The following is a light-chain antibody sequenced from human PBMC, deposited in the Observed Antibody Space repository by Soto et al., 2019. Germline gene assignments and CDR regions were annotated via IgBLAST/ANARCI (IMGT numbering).Light chain of an antibody. CDR2: GAS. J-gene: IGKJ2*01. Sequence: EIVMTQSPATLSLSPGERAALSCRASQSINSELAWYQQKPGQPPRLLIYGASTRATGVPARLTGSESGSEFPLTISRLQFEDFAVYYCQQGHNWPLTVGQGTRLEI. V-gene: IGKV3-15*01. CDR3: QQGHNWPLT. CDR1: QSINSE.